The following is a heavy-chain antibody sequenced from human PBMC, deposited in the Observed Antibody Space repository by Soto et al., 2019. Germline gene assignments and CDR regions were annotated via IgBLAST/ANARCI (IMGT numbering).Heavy chain of an antibody. CDR2: FDPEDGEA. CDR3: ATTPDYGDYAWFDP. V-gene: IGHV1-24*01. D-gene: IGHD4-17*01. J-gene: IGHJ5*02. Sequence: ASVKVSCKASGGTFSSYAISWVRQAPGQGLEWMGGFDPEDGEANYAQKFQGRVTMTEDTSTDTAYMELSSLRSEDTAVYYCATTPDYGDYAWFDPWGQGTLVTVSS. CDR1: GGTFSSYA.